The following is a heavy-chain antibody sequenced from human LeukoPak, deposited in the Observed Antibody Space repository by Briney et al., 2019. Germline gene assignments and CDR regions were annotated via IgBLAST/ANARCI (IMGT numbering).Heavy chain of an antibody. CDR1: GFTFSSYW. V-gene: IGHV3-7*05. Sequence: GGSLRLTCAASGFTFSSYWMSWVRQAPGKGLEWVANIKQDGSEKYYVDSVKGRFTISRDNAKNSLYLQMNSLRAEDTAVYYSSLEGSSWYRYFQHWGQGTLVTVSS. J-gene: IGHJ1*01. CDR2: IKQDGSEK. D-gene: IGHD6-13*01. CDR3: SLEGSSWYRYFQH.